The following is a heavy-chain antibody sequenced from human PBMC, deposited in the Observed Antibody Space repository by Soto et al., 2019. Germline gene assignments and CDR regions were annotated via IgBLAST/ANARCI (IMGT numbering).Heavy chain of an antibody. D-gene: IGHD1-20*01. CDR2: ISLNSGSI. V-gene: IGHV3-9*01. J-gene: IGHJ5*02. CDR1: GFTFDDYA. CDR3: AKAQSPLITGTRGNWFDP. Sequence: GGYLRLSCAASGFTFDDYAMHWVRQAPGKGLEWVSGISLNSGSIGYADSVKGRFTISRDNAKNSLYLQMNSLRAEDTALYYCAKAQSPLITGTRGNWFDPWGQGTLVTVSS.